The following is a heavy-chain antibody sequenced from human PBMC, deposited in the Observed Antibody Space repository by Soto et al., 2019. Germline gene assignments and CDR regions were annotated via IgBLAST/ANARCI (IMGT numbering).Heavy chain of an antibody. CDR2: ITESGGTT. Sequence: GGSLRLSCAASGFTFSSYAMSWVRQAPGKGLEWLSAITESGGTTYHANSVKGRFTISRDNSKNTLYLQMNSLRAEDTALYFCAKGRSATGFQHLGQGTLVTVSS. CDR3: AKGRSATGFQH. J-gene: IGHJ1*01. CDR1: GFTFSSYA. V-gene: IGHV3-23*01.